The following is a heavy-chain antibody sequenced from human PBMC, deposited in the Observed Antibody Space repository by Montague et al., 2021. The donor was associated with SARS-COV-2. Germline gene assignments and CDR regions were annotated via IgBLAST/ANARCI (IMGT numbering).Heavy chain of an antibody. CDR2: IYDSGST. CDR3: ARRGRKLLPVATTIGGFDI. Sequence: SSYSMNWVRQAPGKGLEWIGSIYDSGSTYYNPSLESRVTISVDASKNHFSLKLNSVTAADTAVYYCARRGRKLLPVATTIGGFDIWGQGTMVTVSS. CDR1: SSYS. J-gene: IGHJ3*02. V-gene: IGHV4-39*02. D-gene: IGHD5-12*01.